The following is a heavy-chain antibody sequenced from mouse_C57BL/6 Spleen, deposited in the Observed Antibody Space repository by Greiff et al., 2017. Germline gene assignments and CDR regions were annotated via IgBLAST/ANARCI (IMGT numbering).Heavy chain of an antibody. Sequence: QVQLKQPGAELVRPGSSVTLSCKASGYTFTSYWMHWVKQRPIQGLEWIGNIDPSDSETHYNQKFKDKATLTVDKSSSTAYMQLSSLTSEDSAVYYCARAAGWSHFDYWGQGTTLTVSS. D-gene: IGHD2-3*01. CDR2: IDPSDSET. V-gene: IGHV1-52*01. CDR1: GYTFTSYW. J-gene: IGHJ2*01. CDR3: ARAAGWSHFDY.